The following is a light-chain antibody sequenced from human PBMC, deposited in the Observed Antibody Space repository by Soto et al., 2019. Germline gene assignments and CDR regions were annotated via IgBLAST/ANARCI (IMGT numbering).Light chain of an antibody. CDR3: QQLPLT. Sequence: EIVLTQSPDTLYLYPGERATLSCRASQSVSSYLAWYQQTPGQAPSLLIYDSSNRATGIPARFSGSGSVTDFTLTISSREPQDFAVYYWQQLPLTFGGGTKVEIK. V-gene: IGKV3-11*01. CDR2: DSS. CDR1: QSVSSY. J-gene: IGKJ4*01.